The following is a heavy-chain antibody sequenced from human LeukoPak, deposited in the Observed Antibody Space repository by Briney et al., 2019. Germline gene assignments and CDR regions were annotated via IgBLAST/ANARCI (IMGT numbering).Heavy chain of an antibody. Sequence: SETLSLTCTVSGGSISSSSYNWGCIRQPPGKGLEWIGSIYYSGSTYYNPSLKSRVTISVDTSKNQFSLKLSSVTAADTAVYYCATDGDGEPHWGQGTLVTVSS. CDR1: GGSISSSSYN. CDR2: IYYSGST. CDR3: ATDGDGEPH. V-gene: IGHV4-39*07. D-gene: IGHD3-10*01. J-gene: IGHJ1*01.